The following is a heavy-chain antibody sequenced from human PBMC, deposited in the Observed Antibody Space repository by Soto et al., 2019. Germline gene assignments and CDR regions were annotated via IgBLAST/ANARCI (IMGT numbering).Heavy chain of an antibody. Sequence: GGSLRLSCAASGFTFSSYAMSWVRQAPGKGLEWVSAISGSGGSTYYADSVKGRFTISRDNSKNTLYLQMNSLRAEDTAVYYCAKQSGDILTGYYVDVWGQGTTVTVSS. CDR1: GFTFSSYA. CDR2: ISGSGGST. V-gene: IGHV3-23*01. J-gene: IGHJ6*02. D-gene: IGHD3-9*01. CDR3: AKQSGDILTGYYVDV.